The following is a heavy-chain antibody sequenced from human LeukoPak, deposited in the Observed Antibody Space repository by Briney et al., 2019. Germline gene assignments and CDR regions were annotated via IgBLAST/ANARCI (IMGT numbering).Heavy chain of an antibody. D-gene: IGHD6-19*01. CDR1: GFTFDDYA. J-gene: IGHJ4*02. V-gene: IGHV3-20*04. CDR3: ARVGYNSGWLLDY. CDR2: ISWNANKI. Sequence: GGSLRLSCVASGFTFDDYAMSWVRQAPGMGLEYVSGISWNANKIGYADSVKGRFTISRDNSKNTLYLQMNSLRAEDTAVYYCARVGYNSGWLLDYWGQGTLVTVSS.